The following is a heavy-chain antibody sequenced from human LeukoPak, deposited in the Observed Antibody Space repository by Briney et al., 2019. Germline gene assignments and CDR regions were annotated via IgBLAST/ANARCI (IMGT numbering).Heavy chain of an antibody. CDR2: ISHDGSNK. D-gene: IGHD3-22*01. CDR3: ARELMIVVALAGFDY. J-gene: IGHJ4*02. V-gene: IGHV3-30-3*01. Sequence: GGSLRLSCAASGFTFSSYAMPWVRQAPGKGLEWVAVISHDGSNKYYADSVKGRFTISRDNSKNTLYLQMNSLRAEDTAVYYCARELMIVVALAGFDYWGQGTLVTVSS. CDR1: GFTFSSYA.